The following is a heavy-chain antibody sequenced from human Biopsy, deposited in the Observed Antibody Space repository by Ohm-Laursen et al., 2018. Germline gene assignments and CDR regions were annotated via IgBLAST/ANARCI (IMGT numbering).Heavy chain of an antibody. D-gene: IGHD6-25*01. CDR2: IWYDGSRQ. CDR1: GFTFCSYG. V-gene: IGHV3-33*01. CDR3: ARDGAAGYGLDV. Sequence: SLRLSCAASGFTFCSYGMHWVRQAPGKGLEWVAVIWYDGSRQYYADSVKGRFTISRDNSKNTLYLQMNSLRAEDTAVYYCARDGAAGYGLDVWGQGTTVTVSS. J-gene: IGHJ6*02.